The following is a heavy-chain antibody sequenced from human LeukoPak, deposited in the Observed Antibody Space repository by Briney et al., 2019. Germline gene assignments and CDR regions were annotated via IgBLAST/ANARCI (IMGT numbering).Heavy chain of an antibody. Sequence: PGGSLRPSCAASGFTFSNAWMSWVRQAPGKGLEWVGRIKSKTNAGTTDYAAPVKGRFTISRDDSKNTLYLQMNSLKTEDTAVYYCTTDLHYNSSGYYRGDYWGQGTLVTVSS. J-gene: IGHJ4*02. D-gene: IGHD3-22*01. CDR2: IKSKTNAGTT. CDR1: GFTFSNAW. V-gene: IGHV3-15*01. CDR3: TTDLHYNSSGYYRGDY.